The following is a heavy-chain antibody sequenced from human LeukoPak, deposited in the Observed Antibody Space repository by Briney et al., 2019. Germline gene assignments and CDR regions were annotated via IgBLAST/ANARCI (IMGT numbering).Heavy chain of an antibody. CDR2: IGFSTNNV. J-gene: IGHJ4*02. CDR3: AKDNGNGWLGEFAFEY. V-gene: IGHV3-9*01. D-gene: IGHD3-10*01. CDR1: GFTFDYSA. Sequence: PGGSLRLSCVASGFTFDYSAFHWVRRAPGKGLEWVSGIGFSTNNVDYADSVRGRFTISRDNTKNSLDLQMDSLRAEDTAFYYCAKDNGNGWLGEFAFEYWGQGILVTVSS.